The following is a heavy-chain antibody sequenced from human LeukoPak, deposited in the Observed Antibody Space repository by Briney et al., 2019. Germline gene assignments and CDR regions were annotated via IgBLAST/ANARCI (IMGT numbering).Heavy chain of an antibody. J-gene: IGHJ5*02. CDR1: GFTFDDYT. CDR3: ARDSTTVTNWFDP. V-gene: IGHV3-43*01. CDR2: ISWDGGST. D-gene: IGHD4-17*01. Sequence: GGSLRLSCAASGFTFDDYTMHWVRQAPGKGLEWVSLISWDGGSTYYADSVKGRFTISRDNVKNSLYLQMNSLRAEDTAVYYCARDSTTVTNWFDPWGQGTLVTVSS.